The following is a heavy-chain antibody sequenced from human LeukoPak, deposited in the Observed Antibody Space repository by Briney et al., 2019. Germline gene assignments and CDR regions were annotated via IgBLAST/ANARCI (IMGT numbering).Heavy chain of an antibody. CDR1: GFTVSSNY. Sequence: GGSLRLSCAASGFTVSSNYMTWVRQAPGQGLEWVSYISSSGNAIYYADSVKGRFTMSRDNAENSLFLQMNSLRAEDTAVYYCAREFLYITRTGMADAFDVWGQGTMVTVSS. J-gene: IGHJ3*01. CDR3: AREFLYITRTGMADAFDV. V-gene: IGHV3-11*04. CDR2: ISSSGNAI. D-gene: IGHD1-1*01.